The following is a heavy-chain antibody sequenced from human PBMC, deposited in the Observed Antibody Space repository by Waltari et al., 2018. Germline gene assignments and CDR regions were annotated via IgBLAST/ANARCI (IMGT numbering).Heavy chain of an antibody. Sequence: EVQLVESGGGLVQPGGSLRLSCAASGFTFSSYWMSWVRQAPGKGLEWVANIKQEGSEKYYVDSVKGRFTISRDNAKNSLYLQMNSLRAEDTAVYYCARSPIVVVPAAIRNYYYYMDVWGKGTTVTVSS. D-gene: IGHD2-2*02. J-gene: IGHJ6*03. CDR2: IKQEGSEK. V-gene: IGHV3-7*01. CDR3: ARSPIVVVPAAIRNYYYYMDV. CDR1: GFTFSSYW.